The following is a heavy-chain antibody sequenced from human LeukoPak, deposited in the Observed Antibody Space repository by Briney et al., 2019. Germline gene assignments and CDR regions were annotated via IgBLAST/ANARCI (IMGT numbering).Heavy chain of an antibody. CDR3: ARADGIAVAGIYYYYGMDV. Sequence: SVKVSCKASGGTFSSYAISWVRQAPGQGLEWMGGIIPIFGTANYAQKFQGRVTITADKSTSTAYMELSSLRSEDTAVYYCARADGIAVAGIYYYYGMDVCGKGTTVTVSS. V-gene: IGHV1-69*06. CDR1: GGTFSSYA. CDR2: IIPIFGTA. J-gene: IGHJ6*04. D-gene: IGHD6-19*01.